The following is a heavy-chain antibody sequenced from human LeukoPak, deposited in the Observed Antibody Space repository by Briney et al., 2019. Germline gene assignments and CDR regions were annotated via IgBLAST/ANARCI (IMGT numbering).Heavy chain of an antibody. Sequence: GGSLRLSCAASGFTFSDYHMSWIRQAPGKGLEWVANIKQDGSEKYYVDSVKGRFTISRDNAKNSLYLQMNSLRAEDTAVYYCARGRYCSSTSCHYFDYWGQGTLVTVSS. D-gene: IGHD2-2*01. J-gene: IGHJ4*02. CDR1: GFTFSDYH. CDR2: IKQDGSEK. CDR3: ARGRYCSSTSCHYFDY. V-gene: IGHV3-7*01.